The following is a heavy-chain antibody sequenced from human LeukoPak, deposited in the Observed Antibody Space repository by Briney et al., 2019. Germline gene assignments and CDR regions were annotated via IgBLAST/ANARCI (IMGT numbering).Heavy chain of an antibody. CDR3: ARYGDLRRRGMDV. CDR2: IRYDGSNK. CDR1: GFTFSNYG. D-gene: IGHD4-17*01. Sequence: GGSLRLSCAASGFTFSNYGMHWVRQAPGKGLEWVTFIRYDGSNKYYTDSVKGRFTISRDNSKNTLYLQMNSLRAEDTAVYYCARYGDLRRRGMDVWGQGTTVTVSS. V-gene: IGHV3-30*02. J-gene: IGHJ6*02.